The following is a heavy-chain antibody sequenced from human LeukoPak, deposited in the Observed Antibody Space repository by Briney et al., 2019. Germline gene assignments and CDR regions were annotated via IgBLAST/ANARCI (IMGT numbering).Heavy chain of an antibody. D-gene: IGHD3-10*01. CDR3: ARERVGYYFDY. V-gene: IGHV4-30-4*01. Sequence: SETLSLTCTVSGGSISSGDYYWSWIRQPPGKGLEWIGYIYYSGSTCYNPSLKSRVTISVDTSKNQFSLKLSSVTAADTAVYYCARERVGYYFDYWGQGTLVTVSS. CDR2: IYYSGST. J-gene: IGHJ4*02. CDR1: GGSISSGDYY.